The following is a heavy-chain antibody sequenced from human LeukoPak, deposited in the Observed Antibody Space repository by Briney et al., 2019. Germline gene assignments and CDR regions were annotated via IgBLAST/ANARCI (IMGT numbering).Heavy chain of an antibody. CDR2: NNTDGTVT. CDR1: GFTFSKYW. Sequence: GGPLTLSCAASGFTFSKYWMLWVRQAPGKGLESVSRNNTDGTVTTYADSVKGRFTVSRDNADNTMFLQMNSVRDEDTAVYYCATKQWLAPPPDSWGQGTPVTVSS. J-gene: IGHJ4*02. D-gene: IGHD6-19*01. CDR3: ATKQWLAPPPDS. V-gene: IGHV3-74*01.